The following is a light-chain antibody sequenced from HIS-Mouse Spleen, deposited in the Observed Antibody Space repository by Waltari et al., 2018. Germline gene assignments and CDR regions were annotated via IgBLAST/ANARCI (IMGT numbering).Light chain of an antibody. CDR2: DVS. CDR3: CSYAGSYPVV. V-gene: IGLV2-11*01. Sequence: QSALTQPRSVSGSPGQSVTISCTGTSSDVCGYNYVSWYQQHPGKAPKLMIYDVSKRPSVVPDRFSGSKSCNTASLTISGLQAEDEADYYCCSYAGSYPVVFGGGTKLTVL. CDR1: SSDVCGYNY. J-gene: IGLJ2*01.